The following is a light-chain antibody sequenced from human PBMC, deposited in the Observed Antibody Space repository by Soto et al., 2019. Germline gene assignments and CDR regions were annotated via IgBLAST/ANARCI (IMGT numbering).Light chain of an antibody. V-gene: IGLV2-11*01. CDR1: SSDVGAYNY. CDR2: DVT. Sequence: QSVLTQPRSVSGSRGQSITISCTGTSSDVGAYNYVSWYQQHPGKVPKLMLYDVTKRPSGVPDRFSGSKSGNTASLTISGLQAGDEADYYCCSYVGTYSYVFGTGTKVTVL. J-gene: IGLJ1*01. CDR3: CSYVGTYSYV.